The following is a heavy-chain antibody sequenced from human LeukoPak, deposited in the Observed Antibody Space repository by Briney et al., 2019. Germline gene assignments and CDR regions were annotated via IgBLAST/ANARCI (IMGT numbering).Heavy chain of an antibody. CDR2: ISTSGSTT. CDR3: ARGALHVFDY. CDR1: GFTFSDYE. J-gene: IGHJ4*02. D-gene: IGHD3-10*02. V-gene: IGHV3-48*03. Sequence: GGSLRLSCAASGFTFSDYEINWVRQAPGKGLEWVSCISTSGSTTYYADPVKGRFTISRDNAKNSLFLQMNTLTVEDTAVYYCARGALHVFDYWGQGTPVTVSS.